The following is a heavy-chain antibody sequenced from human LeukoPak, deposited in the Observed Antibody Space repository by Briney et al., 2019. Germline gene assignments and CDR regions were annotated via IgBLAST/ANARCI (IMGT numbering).Heavy chain of an antibody. CDR2: INHSGST. CDR1: GGSFSGYY. J-gene: IGHJ6*03. V-gene: IGHV4-34*01. CDR3: ARAAIVVVPAAPYYYYMDV. Sequence: KPSETLSLTCAVYGGSFSGYYWSWIRQPPGKGLEWIGEINHSGSTNYNPSLKSRVIISVDTSKNQFPLKLSSVTAADTAVYYCARAAIVVVPAAPYYYYMDVWGKGTTVTVSS. D-gene: IGHD2-2*01.